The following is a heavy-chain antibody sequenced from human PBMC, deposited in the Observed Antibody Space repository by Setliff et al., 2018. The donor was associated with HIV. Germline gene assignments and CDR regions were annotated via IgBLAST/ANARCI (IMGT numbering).Heavy chain of an antibody. CDR3: ATRLLGYSGYGY. D-gene: IGHD5-12*01. V-gene: IGHV5-51*01. CDR2: VNPGDSST. CDR1: GYNFATYY. J-gene: IGHJ4*02. Sequence: PGESLKISCRTSGYNFATYYIARVRQMPGKGPEWMGSVNPGDSSTKYNPSLQGQVTMSADKLINTAYLQWSSLKASDTAMYYCATRLLGYSGYGYWGQGTLVTVSS.